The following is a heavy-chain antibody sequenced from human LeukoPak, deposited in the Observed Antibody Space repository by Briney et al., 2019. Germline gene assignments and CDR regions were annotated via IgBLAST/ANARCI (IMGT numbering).Heavy chain of an antibody. CDR3: ARAKNGEANFDP. J-gene: IGHJ5*02. CDR1: GSTFTIYG. D-gene: IGHD1-1*01. V-gene: IGHV1-18*01. Sequence: ASVKLSCKASGSTFTIYGISWVRQAPGQGLEWVGWSSAYNGNTTYEHKLQGRGTMTTNTSTSTAYMQLRSMRSDDAAVYYCARAKNGEANFDPWGQGTLVTVSS. CDR2: SSAYNGNT.